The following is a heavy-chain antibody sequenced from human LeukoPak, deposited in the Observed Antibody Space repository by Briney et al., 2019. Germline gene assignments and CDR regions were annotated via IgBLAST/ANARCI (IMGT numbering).Heavy chain of an antibody. CDR3: ARDHSPKWGSGERYFDY. CDR2: MTYDGSDI. V-gene: IGHV3-33*05. J-gene: IGHJ4*02. Sequence: PGGSLRLSCEASGFTFNTYAVHWVRQAPGKGLEWVAVMTYDGSDIYYADSVKGRFTISRDNSKNTLFLQMSSLRAEDTAVYYCARDHSPKWGSGERYFDYWGQGTLVIVSS. D-gene: IGHD7-27*01. CDR1: GFTFNTYA.